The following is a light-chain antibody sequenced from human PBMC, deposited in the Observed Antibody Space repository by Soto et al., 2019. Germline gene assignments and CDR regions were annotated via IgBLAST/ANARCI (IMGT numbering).Light chain of an antibody. Sequence: EIVMTQSPASLSVPPGERATLSCRASQSVSTNFAWYLQKPGQAPRLLIYGASTRATAGPARFTASGSGTEFTLAISSLHSDDFGVYYCQQYDTWPRTFGQGTKVEIK. V-gene: IGKV3-15*01. CDR2: GAS. CDR3: QQYDTWPRT. J-gene: IGKJ1*01. CDR1: QSVSTN.